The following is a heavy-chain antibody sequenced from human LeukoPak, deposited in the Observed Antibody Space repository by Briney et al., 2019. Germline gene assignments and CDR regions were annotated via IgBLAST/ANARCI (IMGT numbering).Heavy chain of an antibody. J-gene: IGHJ6*02. CDR1: GFTFSSYG. CDR2: ISSSGSTI. V-gene: IGHV3-48*04. CDR3: ASVLVVVPAAISYYYYGMDV. D-gene: IGHD2-2*01. Sequence: GGSLRLSCAASGFTFSSYGMHWVRQAPGKGLEWVSYISSSGSTIYYADSVKGRFTISRDNAKNSLYLQMNSLRAEVTAVYYCASVLVVVPAAISYYYYGMDVWGQGTTVTVSS.